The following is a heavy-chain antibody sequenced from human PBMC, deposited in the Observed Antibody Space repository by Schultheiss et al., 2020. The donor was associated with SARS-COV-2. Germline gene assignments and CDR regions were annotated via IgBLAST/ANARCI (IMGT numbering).Heavy chain of an antibody. Sequence: SQTLSLTCTVSGGSVSSGSYYWSWIRQPPGKGLEWIGNIYYSGSTNYNPSLKSRVTISVDTSKNQFSLKLSSVTAADTAVYYCARAIYYYDSSGYYYGYYYYGMDVWGQGTTVTVSS. CDR1: GGSVSSGSYY. V-gene: IGHV4-61*01. D-gene: IGHD3-22*01. J-gene: IGHJ6*02. CDR2: IYYSGST. CDR3: ARAIYYYDSSGYYYGYYYYGMDV.